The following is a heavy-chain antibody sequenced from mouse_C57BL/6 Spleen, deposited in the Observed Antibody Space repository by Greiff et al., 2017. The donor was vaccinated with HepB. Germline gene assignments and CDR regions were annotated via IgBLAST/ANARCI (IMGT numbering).Heavy chain of an antibody. Sequence: DVQLQESGGDLVKPGGSLKLSCAASGFTFSSYGMSWVRQTPDKRLEWVATISSGGSYTYYPDSVKGPFTISRDNAKNTLYLQMSSLKSEDTAMYYCARMGLAAMDYWGQGTSVTVSS. V-gene: IGHV5-6*01. CDR1: GFTFSSYG. D-gene: IGHD3-1*01. CDR2: ISSGGSYT. CDR3: ARMGLAAMDY. J-gene: IGHJ4*01.